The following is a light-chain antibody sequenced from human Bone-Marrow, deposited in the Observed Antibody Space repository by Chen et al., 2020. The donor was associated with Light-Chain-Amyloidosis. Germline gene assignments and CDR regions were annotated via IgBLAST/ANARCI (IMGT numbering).Light chain of an antibody. CDR1: NIGSTS. J-gene: IGLJ3*02. V-gene: IGLV3-21*02. CDR2: DDS. CDR3: QVWDRSSDRPV. Sequence: SFVLPQPSSASVAPQPTTTTCCGGNNIGSTSVHWYQQTPGQAPLLVVYDDSDRPSGIPERLSGSNSGNTATLTISRVEAGDEADYYCQVWDRSSDRPVFGGGTKLTVL.